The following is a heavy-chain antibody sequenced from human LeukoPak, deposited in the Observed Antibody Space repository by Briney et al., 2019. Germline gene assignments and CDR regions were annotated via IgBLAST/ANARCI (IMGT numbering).Heavy chain of an antibody. J-gene: IGHJ6*03. CDR2: INHSGST. V-gene: IGHV4-38-2*02. CDR3: ARQRQLVHNYYYYYMDV. Sequence: SETLSLTCTVSGYSISSGYCWGWIRQPPGKGLEWIGEINHSGSTNYNPSLKSRVTISVDTSKNQFSLKLSSVTAADTAVYYCARQRQLVHNYYYYYMDVWGKGTTVTISS. CDR1: GYSISSGYC. D-gene: IGHD6-13*01.